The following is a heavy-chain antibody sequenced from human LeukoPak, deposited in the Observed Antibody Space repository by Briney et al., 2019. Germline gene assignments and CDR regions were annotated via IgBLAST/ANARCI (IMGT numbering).Heavy chain of an antibody. D-gene: IGHD4-17*01. J-gene: IGHJ5*02. V-gene: IGHV4-39*07. Sequence: SETLSLTCTVSGGSISSSSYYWGWIRQPPGKGLEWIGSIYYSGSTYYNPSLKSRVTISVDTSKNQFSLKLSSVTAADTAGYYCARDRDYGDGDSHFAPGGQGPLVTVSS. CDR1: GGSISSSSYY. CDR3: ARDRDYGDGDSHFAP. CDR2: IYYSGST.